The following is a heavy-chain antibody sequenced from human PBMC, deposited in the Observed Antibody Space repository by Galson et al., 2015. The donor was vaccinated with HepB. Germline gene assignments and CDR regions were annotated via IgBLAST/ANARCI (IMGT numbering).Heavy chain of an antibody. CDR1: GSTFSRHG. V-gene: IGHV3-33*01. J-gene: IGHJ3*02. CDR3: ARYLGDYYGFDI. D-gene: IGHD2/OR15-2a*01. CDR2: TWFDGTKN. Sequence: SLRLSCAASGAASGSTFSRHGMHWVRQAPGKGLEWVALTWFDGTKNYHAEYLKGRFTISRDNSKNILYLQMNSLGAEDTAMYYCARYLGDYYGFDIWGQGTMVIVSA.